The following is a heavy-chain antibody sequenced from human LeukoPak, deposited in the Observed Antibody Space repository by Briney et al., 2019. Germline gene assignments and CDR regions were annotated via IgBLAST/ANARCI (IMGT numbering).Heavy chain of an antibody. J-gene: IGHJ4*02. D-gene: IGHD2-2*01. CDR3: ARAVVVPAAMGYFDY. Sequence: GGSLRLSCAASGFTFSDYYMSWIRQAPGKGLEWVSYISSSGSTIYYADSVKGRFTISRDNAKNSLYLQINSLRAEDTAVYYCARAVVVPAAMGYFDYWGQGTLVTVSS. CDR2: ISSSGSTI. CDR1: GFTFSDYY. V-gene: IGHV3-11*04.